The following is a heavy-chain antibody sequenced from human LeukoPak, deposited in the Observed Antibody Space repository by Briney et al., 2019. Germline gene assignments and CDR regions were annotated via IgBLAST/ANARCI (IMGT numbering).Heavy chain of an antibody. D-gene: IGHD2-2*01. CDR3: AHRGIVVVPAAMSHYLFDS. CDR1: GFSLSTSGVG. CDR2: IYWDDDK. V-gene: IGHV2-5*02. Sequence: SGPTPLKPPQTLTLTCTFSGFSLSTSGVGVGWIRQPPGKALEWLALIYWDDDKRYSPSLKSRLTITKDTSKNQVVLTMTNMDPVDTATYYCAHRGIVVVPAAMSHYLFDSWHQGIVVTVSS. J-gene: IGHJ5*01.